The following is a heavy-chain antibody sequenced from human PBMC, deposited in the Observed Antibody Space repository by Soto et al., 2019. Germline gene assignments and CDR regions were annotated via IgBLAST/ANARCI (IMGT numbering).Heavy chain of an antibody. Sequence: GGSLRLSCAASGFTFSSYSMNWVRQAPGKGLEWVSSISSSSSYIYYADSVKGRLTISRDNAKNSLYLQMNSLRAEDTAVYYCARDFAYYYDSSGYFPFNIWGQGTMVTVSS. J-gene: IGHJ3*02. D-gene: IGHD3-22*01. CDR2: ISSSSSYI. CDR3: ARDFAYYYDSSGYFPFNI. V-gene: IGHV3-21*01. CDR1: GFTFSSYS.